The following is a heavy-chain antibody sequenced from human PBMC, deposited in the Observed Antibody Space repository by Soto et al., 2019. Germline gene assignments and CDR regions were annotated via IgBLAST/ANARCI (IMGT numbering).Heavy chain of an antibody. Sequence: QVQLVGSGGRVVQPGGSLRLSCAASGFMFSRYAIHWVRQAPGKGLEWVAVISKDGSVKYYADSVRGRFSISRDKSKNTVYLEMNGMRDDDTAVFYCARSRSGAVPDSFGYWGQGTLVTVSS. CDR3: ARSRSGAVPDSFGY. CDR1: GFMFSRYA. D-gene: IGHD3-3*01. V-gene: IGHV3-30-3*01. CDR2: ISKDGSVK. J-gene: IGHJ1*01.